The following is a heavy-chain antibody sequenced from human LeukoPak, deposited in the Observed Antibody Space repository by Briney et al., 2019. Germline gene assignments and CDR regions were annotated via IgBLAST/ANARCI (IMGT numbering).Heavy chain of an antibody. J-gene: IGHJ4*02. CDR3: ARASGGYSGYIYFDY. V-gene: IGHV1-2*02. D-gene: IGHD5-12*01. CDR2: INPNSGGT. Sequence: ASVKVSCKASGYTFTDYYMHWVRQAPGQGLEWMGWINPNSGGTYYAQKFQGRVTMTRDTSISTAYMELSTMRSDDTAVYYCARASGGYSGYIYFDYWGQGTLVTVSS. CDR1: GYTFTDYY.